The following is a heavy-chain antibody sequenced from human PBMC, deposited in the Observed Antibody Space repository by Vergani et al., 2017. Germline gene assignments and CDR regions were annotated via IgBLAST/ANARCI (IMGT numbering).Heavy chain of an antibody. CDR2: IIPIFGTA. CDR3: ARDRGSYSVDYFDY. CDR1: GGTFSSYA. D-gene: IGHD1-26*01. V-gene: IGHV1-69*06. J-gene: IGHJ4*02. Sequence: QVQLVQSGAEVKKPGSSVKVSCKASGGTFSSYAISWVRQAPGQGLEWMGGIIPIFGTANYAQKFQGRVTMTRDTSISTAYMELSRLRSDDTAVYYCARDRGSYSVDYFDYWGQGTLVTVSS.